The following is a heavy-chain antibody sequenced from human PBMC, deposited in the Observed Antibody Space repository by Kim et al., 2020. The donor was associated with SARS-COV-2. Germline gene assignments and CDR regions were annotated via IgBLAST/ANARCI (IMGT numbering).Heavy chain of an antibody. J-gene: IGHJ6*02. CDR1: GFTFSDYY. D-gene: IGHD3-22*01. Sequence: GGSLRLSCAASGFTFSDYYMSWIRQAPGKGLEWVSYISSSGSTIYYADSVKGRFTISRDNAKNSLYLQMNSLRAGDTAVYYCARYYDSSGYYPWLDYYYGMDVWGQGTTVTVSS. CDR3: ARYYDSSGYYPWLDYYYGMDV. CDR2: ISSSGSTI. V-gene: IGHV3-11*01.